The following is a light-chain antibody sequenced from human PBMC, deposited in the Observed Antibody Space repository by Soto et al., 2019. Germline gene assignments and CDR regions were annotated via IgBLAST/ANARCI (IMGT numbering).Light chain of an antibody. CDR1: SSNIGRNT. V-gene: IGLV1-44*01. Sequence: QSVVTQPPSAPGTPGQRVTISCSGSSSNIGRNTVNWYQQLPGTAPKLLIYSNNQRPSGVPDRFSGSKSGTSASLAISGLQSEDEADYYCAAWDDSLTGVIFGGGTKLTVL. CDR3: AAWDDSLTGVI. J-gene: IGLJ2*01. CDR2: SNN.